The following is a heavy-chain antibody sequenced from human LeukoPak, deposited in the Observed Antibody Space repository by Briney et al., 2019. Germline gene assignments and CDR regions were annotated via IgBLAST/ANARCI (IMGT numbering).Heavy chain of an antibody. CDR2: IYSGGST. D-gene: IGHD6-13*01. CDR3: ARVGLIAEFDY. Sequence: GGSLRLSCAASGFTVSSNYMSWVRQAPGKGLEWVSVIYSGGSTYHADSVKGRFTISRDKSKNTLYLQMNSLRVEDTAVYYCARVGLIAEFDYWGQGTLVTVSS. V-gene: IGHV3-53*01. CDR1: GFTVSSNY. J-gene: IGHJ4*02.